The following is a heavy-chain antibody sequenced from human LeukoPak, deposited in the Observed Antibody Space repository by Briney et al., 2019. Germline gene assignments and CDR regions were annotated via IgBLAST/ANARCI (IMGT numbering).Heavy chain of an antibody. J-gene: IGHJ4*02. CDR3: ALPSRGWRFDY. Sequence: PGGSLRLSCAASGFIFSNYGMHWVRRAPGKGLEWVAVISNDGSDKDYADSVKGRFTISRDNSKNTVYLQMSSLRVEDTAVYYCALPSRGWRFDYWGQGTLVTVSS. CDR1: GFIFSNYG. CDR2: ISNDGSDK. V-gene: IGHV3-30*03. D-gene: IGHD6-19*01.